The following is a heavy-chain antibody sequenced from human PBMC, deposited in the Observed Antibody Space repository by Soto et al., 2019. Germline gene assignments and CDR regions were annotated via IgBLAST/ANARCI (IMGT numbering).Heavy chain of an antibody. CDR3: AREGSIVVVPAAITSYYYGMDV. CDR2: IDPSDSYT. J-gene: IGHJ6*02. D-gene: IGHD2-2*02. CDR1: GYSFTSYW. V-gene: IGHV5-10-1*01. Sequence: GESLKISCKGSGYSFTSYWISWVRQMPGKGLGWVGRIDPSDSYTNYSPSFQGHVTISADKSISTAYLQWSSLKASDTAMYYCAREGSIVVVPAAITSYYYGMDVWGQGTTVTVYS.